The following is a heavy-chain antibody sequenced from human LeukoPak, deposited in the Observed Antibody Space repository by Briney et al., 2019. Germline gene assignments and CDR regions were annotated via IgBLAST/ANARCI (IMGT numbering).Heavy chain of an antibody. D-gene: IGHD3-16*01. CDR3: ASDFMITFGGVLTTWFDP. Sequence: SETLSLTCTVSGGSISSYYWSWIRQPAGKGLEWIGRIYTSGSTNYSPSLKSRVTMSVDTSKSQFSLKLSSVTAADTAVYYCASDFMITFGGVLTTWFDPWGQGTLVTVSS. CDR1: GGSISSYY. CDR2: IYTSGST. J-gene: IGHJ5*02. V-gene: IGHV4-4*07.